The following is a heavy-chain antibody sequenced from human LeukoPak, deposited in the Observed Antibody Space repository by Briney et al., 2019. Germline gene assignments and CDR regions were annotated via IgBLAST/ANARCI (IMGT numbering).Heavy chain of an antibody. J-gene: IGHJ4*02. Sequence: SVKVSCKASGGTFSSYAISWVRQAPGQGLEWMGRMIPILGIANYAQKFQGRVTITADKSTSTAYMELSSLRSEDTAVYYCARRSDYCTNGVCSYYFDYWGQGTLVTVSS. CDR1: GGTFSSYA. V-gene: IGHV1-69*04. CDR2: MIPILGIA. CDR3: ARRSDYCTNGVCSYYFDY. D-gene: IGHD2-8*01.